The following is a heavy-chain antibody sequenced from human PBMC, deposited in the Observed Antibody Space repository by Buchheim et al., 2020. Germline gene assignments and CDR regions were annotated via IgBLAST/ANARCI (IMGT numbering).Heavy chain of an antibody. CDR3: AKESQYCSSTSCDRYYYYYGMDV. V-gene: IGHV3-23*01. Sequence: EVQLLESGGGLVQPGGSLRLSCAASGFTFSSYAMSWVRQAPGKGLEWVSAISGSGGSTYYADSVKGRFTISSDNSKNTLYLQMNSLRAEDTAVYYCAKESQYCSSTSCDRYYYYYGMDVWGQGTT. D-gene: IGHD2-2*01. CDR2: ISGSGGST. J-gene: IGHJ6*02. CDR1: GFTFSSYA.